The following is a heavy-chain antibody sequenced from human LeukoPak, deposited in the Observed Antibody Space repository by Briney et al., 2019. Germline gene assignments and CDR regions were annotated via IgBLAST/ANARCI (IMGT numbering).Heavy chain of an antibody. Sequence: SETLSLTCAVYGGSFSGYYWSWIRQPPGKGLEWIGEINHSGSTNYNPSLKSRVTISVDTSKNQFSLKLSSVTAADTAVYYCARLGLRFLERLNMDVWGKGTTVTVSS. V-gene: IGHV4-34*01. D-gene: IGHD3-3*01. CDR2: INHSGST. J-gene: IGHJ6*03. CDR1: GGSFSGYY. CDR3: ARLGLRFLERLNMDV.